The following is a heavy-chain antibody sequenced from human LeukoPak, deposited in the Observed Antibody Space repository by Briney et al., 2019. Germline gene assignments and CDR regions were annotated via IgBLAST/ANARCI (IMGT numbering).Heavy chain of an antibody. CDR3: ARDGDYYDSSGYYQFDY. V-gene: IGHV4-39*07. D-gene: IGHD3-22*01. J-gene: IGHJ4*02. CDR1: GGSISSSSYY. CDR2: IYYSGST. Sequence: PSQTLSLTCTVSGGSISSSSYYWAWIRQPPGKGLEWIGRIYYSGSTYYNPSLKSRVTISVDTSKNQFSLKLSSVTAADTAVYYCARDGDYYDSSGYYQFDYWGQGTLVTVS.